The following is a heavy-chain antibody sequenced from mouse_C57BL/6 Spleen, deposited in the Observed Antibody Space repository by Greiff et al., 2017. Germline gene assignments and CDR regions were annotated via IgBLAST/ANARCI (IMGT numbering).Heavy chain of an antibody. D-gene: IGHD2-1*01. V-gene: IGHV1-22*01. Sequence: VQLQQSGPELVKPGASVTMSCKASGYTFTDYNMHWVKQSHGKSLEWIGYINPNNGGTSYNQKFKGKATLTVNKSSSTAYMELRSLTSEDSAVYYCARSPSFYGNYDYWGQGTTLTVSS. J-gene: IGHJ2*01. CDR3: ARSPSFYGNYDY. CDR1: GYTFTDYN. CDR2: INPNNGGT.